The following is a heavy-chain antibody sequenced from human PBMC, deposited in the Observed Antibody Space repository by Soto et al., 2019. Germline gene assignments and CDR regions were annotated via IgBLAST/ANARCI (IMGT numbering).Heavy chain of an antibody. CDR3: STSSTTRESGSDPLGY. J-gene: IGHJ4*02. V-gene: IGHV3-23*01. Sequence: GSLRLSCAASGFCFSSSAMCWVRQAPGKGLELVSAISGSGGSTYYADSVKGRFTISRDNSKNTLYLQTNSIRAEDTAVYYCSTSSTTRESGSDPLGYWGQGTLVTVSS. CDR1: GFCFSSSA. CDR2: ISGSGGST. D-gene: IGHD1-26*01.